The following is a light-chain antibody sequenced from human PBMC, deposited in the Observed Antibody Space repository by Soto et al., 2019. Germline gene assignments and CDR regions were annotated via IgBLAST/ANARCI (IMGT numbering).Light chain of an antibody. V-gene: IGLV2-14*01. CDR2: EVS. Sequence: QSVLTQPASVSGSPGQSVTISCTGTSSDVGGYNDVSWCQQHPGKAPELIIYEVSNRPAGASNRFSGSKSGNTASLTISGLQAEDEADYYCSSYTTNSPYVFGTGTKVTVL. CDR3: SSYTTNSPYV. CDR1: SSDVGGYND. J-gene: IGLJ1*01.